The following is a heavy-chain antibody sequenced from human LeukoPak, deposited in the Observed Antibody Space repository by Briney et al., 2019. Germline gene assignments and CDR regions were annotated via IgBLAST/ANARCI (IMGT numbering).Heavy chain of an antibody. CDR3: ASARQQLVGYNWFDP. CDR2: VSYTGTT. V-gene: IGHV4-39*07. J-gene: IGHJ5*02. CDR1: GDSINSDNSY. D-gene: IGHD6-6*01. Sequence: SETLSLTCTVSGDSINSDNSYWGWLRQTPGKGLEWIASVSYTGTTYYNPSLKSRVSISGDTSKNQFSLKLSSVTAADTAVYYCASARQQLVGYNWFDPWGQGTLVTVSS.